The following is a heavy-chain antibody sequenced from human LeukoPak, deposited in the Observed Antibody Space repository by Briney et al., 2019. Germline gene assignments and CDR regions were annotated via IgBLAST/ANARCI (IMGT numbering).Heavy chain of an antibody. Sequence: GGSLRLSCAASGFSVSSNYMGWVRQAPGKGLEWVSVMYSGGATHYGNSVQGRFTISRDNSKDTLYLQMNSLRAEDTAIYYCARGVSSGSNVDPFDSWGQGTPVIVSS. V-gene: IGHV3-53*01. CDR2: MYSGGAT. D-gene: IGHD3-22*01. CDR1: GFSVSSNY. J-gene: IGHJ4*02. CDR3: ARGVSSGSNVDPFDS.